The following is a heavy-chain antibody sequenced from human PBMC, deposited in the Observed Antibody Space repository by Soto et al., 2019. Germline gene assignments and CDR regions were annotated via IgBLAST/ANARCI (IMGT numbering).Heavy chain of an antibody. CDR3: ARASSVQLTRHQQY. D-gene: IGHD1-1*01. V-gene: IGHV4-30-4*01. Sequence: SETLSLTCTVSGGSISSGDYYWSWIRQPPGKGLEWVGYIYYSGSTYYNPSLKSRVTISVDTSKNQSSLKLSSVTAADTAVYYCARASSVQLTRHQQYWGQGTLVT. CDR2: IYYSGST. CDR1: GGSISSGDYY. J-gene: IGHJ4*02.